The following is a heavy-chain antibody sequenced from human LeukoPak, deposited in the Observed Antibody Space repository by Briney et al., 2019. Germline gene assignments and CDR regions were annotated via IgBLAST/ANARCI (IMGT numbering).Heavy chain of an antibody. Sequence: GGSLRLSCAASGYTVSSNYMSWVRQAPGKGLEWVSVIYSGGSTYYADSVKGRFTISRDNSKNTLYLQMNSLRAEDTAVYYCARAPPSSNGVCYDYWGQGTLVTVSS. J-gene: IGHJ4*02. CDR3: ARAPPSSNGVCYDY. D-gene: IGHD2-8*01. CDR2: IYSGGST. CDR1: GYTVSSNY. V-gene: IGHV3-66*01.